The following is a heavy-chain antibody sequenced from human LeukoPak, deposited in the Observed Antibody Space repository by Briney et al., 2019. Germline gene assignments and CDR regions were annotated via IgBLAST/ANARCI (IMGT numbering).Heavy chain of an antibody. D-gene: IGHD6-6*01. CDR1: GFTFSSYG. CDR3: AREEDSSSAIDY. CDR2: IWYDGSNK. J-gene: IGHJ4*02. V-gene: IGHV3-33*01. Sequence: PGGSLRLSCAASGFTFSSYGMHWVRQAPVKGLEWVAVIWYDGSNKYYADSVKGRFTISRDNSKNTLYLQMNSLRAEDTAVYYCAREEDSSSAIDYWGQGTLVTVSS.